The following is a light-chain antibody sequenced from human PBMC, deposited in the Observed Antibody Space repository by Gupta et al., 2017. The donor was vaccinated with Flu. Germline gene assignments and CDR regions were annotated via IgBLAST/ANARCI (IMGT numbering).Light chain of an antibody. Sequence: AIQMTQSPSSLSASVGDRVTITCRASQGLRSELGWYQQRPGKAPKLLVYAASRLQSGVPSRFSGSGSGTHFTLTISSLQPDDFATYYCRQENNYPRTFGQGTKLEIK. CDR3: RQENNYPRT. J-gene: IGKJ2*01. V-gene: IGKV1-6*02. CDR1: QGLRSE. CDR2: AAS.